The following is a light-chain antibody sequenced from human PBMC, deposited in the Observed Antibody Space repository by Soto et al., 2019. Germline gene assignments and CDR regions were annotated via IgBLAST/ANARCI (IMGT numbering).Light chain of an antibody. V-gene: IGKV1-5*03. CDR2: KAS. J-gene: IGKJ1*01. CDR3: QQYGSSSPWT. Sequence: DIQMTQSPSTLSASVGDRVTITCRASQSVGSWLAWYQQKPGKAPKLLIYKASSLESGVPSRFSGSGSGTEFSLTISSLQPHDFASYHCQQYGSSSPWTFGQGTKVEIK. CDR1: QSVGSW.